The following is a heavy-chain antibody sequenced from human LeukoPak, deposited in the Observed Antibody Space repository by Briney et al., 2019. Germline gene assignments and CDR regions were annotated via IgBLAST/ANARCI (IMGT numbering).Heavy chain of an antibody. CDR1: GGSFSGYY. CDR2: INHSGST. CDR3: ARGGRVAVVAFDY. Sequence: SETLSLTCAVYGGSFSGYYWSWIRQPPGKGPEWIGEINHSGSTNYNPSLKSRVTISVDTSKNQFSLKLSSVTAADTAVYYCARGGRVAVVAFDYWGQGTLVTVSS. D-gene: IGHD3-22*01. J-gene: IGHJ4*02. V-gene: IGHV4-34*01.